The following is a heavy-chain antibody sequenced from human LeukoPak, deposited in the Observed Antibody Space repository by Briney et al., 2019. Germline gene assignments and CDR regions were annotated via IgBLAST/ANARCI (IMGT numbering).Heavy chain of an antibody. CDR1: GFTFSSYA. J-gene: IGHJ4*02. D-gene: IGHD3-3*01. CDR3: AKATYDFWSGYLAYSFDY. V-gene: IGHV3-23*01. CDR2: ISGSGGST. Sequence: GASLRLSCAASGFTFSSYAMSWVRQAPGKGLEWVSAISGSGGSTYYADSVKGRFTISRDNSKNTLYLQMNSLRAEDTAVYYCAKATYDFWSGYLAYSFDYWGQGILVTVSS.